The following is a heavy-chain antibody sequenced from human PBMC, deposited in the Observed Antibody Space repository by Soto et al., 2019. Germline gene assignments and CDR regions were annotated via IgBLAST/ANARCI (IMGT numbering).Heavy chain of an antibody. V-gene: IGHV3-48*02. Sequence: GGSLRLSCAASGFTFSSYSMNWVRQAPGKGLEWVSYISSSSSTIYYADSVEGRFTISRDNAKNSLYLQMNSLRDEDTAVYYCARLMGSGSYYNYYYYYGMDVWGQGTTVTVSS. CDR1: GFTFSSYS. CDR3: ARLMGSGSYYNYYYYYGMDV. D-gene: IGHD3-10*01. J-gene: IGHJ6*02. CDR2: ISSSSSTI.